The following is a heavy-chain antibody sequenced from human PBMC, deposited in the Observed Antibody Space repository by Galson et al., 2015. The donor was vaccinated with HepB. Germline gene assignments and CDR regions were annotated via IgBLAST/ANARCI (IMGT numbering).Heavy chain of an antibody. V-gene: IGHV3-23*01. CDR3: VRAGSIGYYDF. J-gene: IGHJ4*02. D-gene: IGHD3-16*02. CDR2: INNSGGRT. CDR1: EFTFATYT. Sequence: SLRLSCAAPEFTFATYTMGWVRQAPGKGLEWVADINNSGGRTYYVDSVKGRFTISRDNSKNTLYLRLNSLRTADTAVYYCVRAGSIGYYDFWGQGTLVTVSS.